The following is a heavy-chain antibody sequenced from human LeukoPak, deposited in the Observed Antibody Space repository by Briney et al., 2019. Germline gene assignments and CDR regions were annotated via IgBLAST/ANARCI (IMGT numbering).Heavy chain of an antibody. V-gene: IGHV3-48*02. D-gene: IGHD2-15*01. CDR2: ISASSHNK. J-gene: IGHJ4*02. Sequence: PGGSLRLSCAASGFTFSSCSMNWVRQAPGKGLEWVSYISASSHNKYYADSVKGRFTMSRDNAKNSLSLQMNSLRDEDTAVYYCVKEGSGGPDYWGQGTLVTVSS. CDR1: GFTFSSCS. CDR3: VKEGSGGPDY.